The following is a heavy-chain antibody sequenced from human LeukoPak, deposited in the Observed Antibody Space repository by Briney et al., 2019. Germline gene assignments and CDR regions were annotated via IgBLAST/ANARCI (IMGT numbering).Heavy chain of an antibody. CDR2: IKQDGSEK. CDR3: ANVFYYGMEV. D-gene: IGHD5/OR15-5a*01. CDR1: GLIVSNYW. J-gene: IGHJ6*02. Sequence: QSGGSLRLSCAASGLIVSNYWMSWVRQAPGKGLEWVANIKQDGSEKYYVDSVKGRFTISRDKVKNSLYLQMNSLRAEDTAVYYCANVFYYGMEVWGQGTTVTVSS. V-gene: IGHV3-7*01.